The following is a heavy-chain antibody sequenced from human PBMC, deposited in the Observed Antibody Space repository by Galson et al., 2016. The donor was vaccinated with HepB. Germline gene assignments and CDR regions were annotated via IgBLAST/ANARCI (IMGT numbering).Heavy chain of an antibody. Sequence: SLRLSCAASGFTFSHYTMNWVRQPPGKGLEWVGRSRDKAHSYTTEYAASVKGRFAISRDESENSLYLQMNSLKTEDTAVYYCARDFYDGFCHYMDYWGRGTLVTVSS. V-gene: IGHV3-72*01. D-gene: IGHD3/OR15-3a*01. CDR1: GFTFSHYT. CDR2: SRDKAHSYTT. CDR3: ARDFYDGFCHYMDY. J-gene: IGHJ4*02.